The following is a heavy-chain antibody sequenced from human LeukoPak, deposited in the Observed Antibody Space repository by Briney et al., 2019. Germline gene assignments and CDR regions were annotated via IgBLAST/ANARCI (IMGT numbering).Heavy chain of an antibody. V-gene: IGHV4-34*01. D-gene: IGHD2-15*01. CDR1: GGSFNGYY. CDR2: INRSGST. Sequence: SETQSLTCAVYGGSFNGYYWSWLRQPPGKGLEWIGEINRSGSTNYNPSLKSRVTISVDTSKNPFSLKLSSVTAADTAVYYCARERVRGYCSGGSCSKTPLKEYYFDYWGQGTLVTVSS. CDR3: ARERVRGYCSGGSCSKTPLKEYYFDY. J-gene: IGHJ4*02.